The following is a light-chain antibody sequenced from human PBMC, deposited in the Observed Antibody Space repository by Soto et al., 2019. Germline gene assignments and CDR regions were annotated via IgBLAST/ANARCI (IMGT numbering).Light chain of an antibody. CDR2: DVN. V-gene: IGLV2-11*01. J-gene: IGLJ2*01. Sequence: QSALTQPRSVSGSPGQSVTISCSGSSTNVGYYNYVSWYQQHPGEAPRLMIYDVNKRPSGVPDRFSGSKSDNTAALTISGLQAEDEADYYCCSYAGFSSVLFGGGTKLTVL. CDR1: STNVGYYNY. CDR3: CSYAGFSSVL.